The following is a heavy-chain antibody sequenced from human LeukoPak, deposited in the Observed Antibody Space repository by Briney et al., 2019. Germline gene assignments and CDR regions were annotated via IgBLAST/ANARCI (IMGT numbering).Heavy chain of an antibody. D-gene: IGHD3-3*01. V-gene: IGHV1-46*01. CDR1: GYTFTSYY. Sequence: ASVKVSCKASGYTFTSYYMHWVRQAPGQGLEWMGIINPSGGSTNYAQRFRGGVTMTRDMSTGTVYMELSSLTSEDTAVYYCAREAITIFGLVRTQTTKGPHRFDPWGQGTLVTVSS. CDR3: AREAITIFGLVRTQTTKGPHRFDP. J-gene: IGHJ5*02. CDR2: INPSGGST.